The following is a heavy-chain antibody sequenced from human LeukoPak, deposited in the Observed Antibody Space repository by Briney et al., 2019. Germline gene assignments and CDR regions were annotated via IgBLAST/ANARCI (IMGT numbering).Heavy chain of an antibody. CDR2: ISGSGDST. CDR1: GFTFGSYA. J-gene: IGHJ4*02. CDR3: ARQAGYYYDSRGNDF. Sequence: GGSLRLSCAAPGFTFGSYAMSWVRQAPGKGLEWVSVISGSGDSTYYADSVKGRFTISRDNSKNTLYLQMNSLRAEDTAVYFCARQAGYYYDSRGNDFWGQGTLVTVSS. D-gene: IGHD3-22*01. V-gene: IGHV3-23*01.